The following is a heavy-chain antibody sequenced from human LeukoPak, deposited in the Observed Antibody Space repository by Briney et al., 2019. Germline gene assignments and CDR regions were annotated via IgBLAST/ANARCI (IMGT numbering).Heavy chain of an antibody. D-gene: IGHD3-9*01. J-gene: IGHJ4*02. CDR1: GYSFTSYW. Sequence: GESLKISCKGSGYSFTSYWIGWVRQMPGKGLEWMGIIYPDDSDTRHSPSFQGQVTTSADKSISTAYLQWSSLKASDTAMYYCARVGADYDILTGYGYWGQGTLVTVSS. CDR2: IYPDDSDT. CDR3: ARVGADYDILTGYGY. V-gene: IGHV5-51*01.